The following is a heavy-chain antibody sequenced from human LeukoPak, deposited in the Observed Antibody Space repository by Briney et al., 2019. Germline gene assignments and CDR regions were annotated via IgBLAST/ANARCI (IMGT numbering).Heavy chain of an antibody. V-gene: IGHV3-53*01. CDR1: GFTVSNNY. CDR2: IYSGGTT. CDR3: AREKTGSDGYNHGLDY. D-gene: IGHD5-24*01. Sequence: PGGSLRLSCAASGFTVSNNYMSWVRQAPGKGLEWVSVIYSGGTTKYADSVRGRFSISRDNSKNTLHLQMNSLRADDTAVYYCAREKTGSDGYNHGLDYWGQGALVTVSS. J-gene: IGHJ4*02.